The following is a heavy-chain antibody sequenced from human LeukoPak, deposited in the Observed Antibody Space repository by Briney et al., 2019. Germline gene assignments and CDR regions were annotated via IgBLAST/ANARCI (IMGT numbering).Heavy chain of an antibody. CDR3: AKDLRFWSGYYFDY. D-gene: IGHD3-3*01. CDR1: GFTFSSYE. V-gene: IGHV3-23*01. CDR2: ISGSGGST. Sequence: GGSQRLSCAASGFTFSSYEMNWVRQAPGKGLEWVSAISGSGGSTYYADSVKGRFTISRDNSKNTLYLQMNSLRAEDTAVYYCAKDLRFWSGYYFDYWGQGTLVTVSS. J-gene: IGHJ4*02.